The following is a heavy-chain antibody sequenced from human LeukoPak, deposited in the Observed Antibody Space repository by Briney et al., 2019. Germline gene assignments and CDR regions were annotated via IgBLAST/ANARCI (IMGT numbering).Heavy chain of an antibody. Sequence: SETLSLTCTVSGGSISSSSYYWGWIRQPPGKGLEWIGSIYYSGSTYYNPSLKSRVTISVDTSKNQFSLRLSSMTAADTAIYYCAREYGKIDPTFDYWGQGTLVTVSS. V-gene: IGHV4-39*07. D-gene: IGHD4-17*01. CDR2: IYYSGST. J-gene: IGHJ4*02. CDR1: GGSISSSSYY. CDR3: AREYGKIDPTFDY.